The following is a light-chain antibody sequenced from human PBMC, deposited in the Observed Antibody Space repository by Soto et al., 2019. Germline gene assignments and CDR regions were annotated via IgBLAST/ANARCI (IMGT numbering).Light chain of an antibody. Sequence: QSALTQPPSASGSPGQSVTISCTGTSSDVGAYNYVSWYQQHAGKAPKLVIYEVTKRPSGVPDRFSGSKSANTASLTVSGLQAKDEADYYCSSFASSNTWGFGGGTKLTVL. CDR3: SSFASSNTWG. CDR1: SSDVGAYNY. J-gene: IGLJ3*02. CDR2: EVT. V-gene: IGLV2-8*01.